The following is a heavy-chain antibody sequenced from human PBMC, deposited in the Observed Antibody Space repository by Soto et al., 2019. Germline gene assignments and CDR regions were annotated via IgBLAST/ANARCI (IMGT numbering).Heavy chain of an antibody. D-gene: IGHD2-15*01. J-gene: IGHJ5*02. V-gene: IGHV4-34*01. CDR3: ARGKDFWFDP. Sequence: QVQLQQWGSGLLKPSETLSLTCAVYGGSLSDYYWSRIRQPPGKGLEWIGEINHRGTTNYSPSLNSRITISIDTSKTQFFLKLTSVTAADTAVYYCARGKDFWFDPWGHGTLVTVSS. CDR1: GGSLSDYY. CDR2: INHRGTT.